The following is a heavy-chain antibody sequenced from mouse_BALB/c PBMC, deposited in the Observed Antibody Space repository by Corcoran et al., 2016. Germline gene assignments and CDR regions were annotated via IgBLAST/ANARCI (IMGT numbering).Heavy chain of an antibody. CDR3: ARDYYGNSPFDY. CDR1: GYTFTDYY. CDR2: VNPYNGGT. V-gene: IGHV1-19*01. J-gene: IGHJ2*01. Sequence: EVQLQQSGPELVKPGASVKMSCKASGYTFTDYYMDWVKQSHGESFEWIGRVNPYNGGTSYNQKFKGKATLTVAKSSSTAYMELNSLASEDSGVYYCARDYYGNSPFDYGGQGTTPTASS. D-gene: IGHD1-1*01.